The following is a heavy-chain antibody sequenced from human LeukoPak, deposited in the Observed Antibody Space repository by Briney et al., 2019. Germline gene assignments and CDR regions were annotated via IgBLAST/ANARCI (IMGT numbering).Heavy chain of an antibody. Sequence: SETLSLTCTVSGGSISSSSYYWGWIRQPPGKGLEWIGSIYYSGSTYYNPSLKSRVTISVDTSKNQFSLKLSSVTAADTAVYYCARALYGDPLHYYYYYYMDVWGKGTTVTVSS. V-gene: IGHV4-39*07. CDR1: GGSISSSSYY. CDR2: IYYSGST. D-gene: IGHD4-17*01. J-gene: IGHJ6*03. CDR3: ARALYGDPLHYYYYYYMDV.